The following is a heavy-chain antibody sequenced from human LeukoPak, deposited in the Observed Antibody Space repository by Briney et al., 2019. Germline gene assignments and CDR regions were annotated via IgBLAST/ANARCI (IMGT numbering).Heavy chain of an antibody. CDR3: ARGLGRAAMVTRGGVRFDY. Sequence: ASVRVSCKASGYTFSGYYIHWVRQAPGQGLEWMGWINPNSGGTNYAQKFQGRVTMTRDTSISTAYMELSSLTSEDTAVYYCARGLGRAAMVTRGGVRFDYWGQGTLVTVSS. CDR1: GYTFSGYY. CDR2: INPNSGGT. V-gene: IGHV1-2*02. D-gene: IGHD5-18*01. J-gene: IGHJ4*02.